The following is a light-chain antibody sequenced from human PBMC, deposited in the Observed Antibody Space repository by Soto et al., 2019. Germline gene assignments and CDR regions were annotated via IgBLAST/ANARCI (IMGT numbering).Light chain of an antibody. CDR1: QHVDSNY. CDR3: QQYGSSGT. Sequence: EIVLTQSPGTLSLSPGERATLSCRASQHVDSNYLAWYQQKPGQAPRLLIYGASNRATGIPDRFSGSGSGTDFTLTISRLEPEDFAVYYCQQYGSSGTFGQGTRLEIK. V-gene: IGKV3-20*01. CDR2: GAS. J-gene: IGKJ5*01.